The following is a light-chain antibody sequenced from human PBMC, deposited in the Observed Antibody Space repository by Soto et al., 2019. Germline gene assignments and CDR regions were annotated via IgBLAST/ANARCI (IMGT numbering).Light chain of an antibody. CDR3: EQYDGSPYS. CDR1: QSVSSTY. V-gene: IGKV3-20*01. CDR2: GAS. Sequence: EIVLTQSPGTLSLSPGERATLSCRASQSVSSTYFAWYQHKPGQAPRLLIYGASSREAGIPDRFSGSGSGTDFTLTISRLEPEDFAVYYCEQYDGSPYSFGQGTKLEMK. J-gene: IGKJ2*03.